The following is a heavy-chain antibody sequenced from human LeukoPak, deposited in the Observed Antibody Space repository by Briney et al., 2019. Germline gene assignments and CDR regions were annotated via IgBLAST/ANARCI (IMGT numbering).Heavy chain of an antibody. CDR1: GFTFSSYS. J-gene: IGHJ4*02. CDR3: ARGTGTPTWHPPDY. CDR2: ISRSGSSI. Sequence: LSGGSLRLSCAASGFTFSSYSMSWIRQAPGKGLECVSYISRSGSSIYYADSVKGRFTISRDNAKNSPYLQMNSLRGEDTAVYYCARGTGTPTWHPPDYWGQGTLVTVSS. D-gene: IGHD1-7*01. V-gene: IGHV3-48*04.